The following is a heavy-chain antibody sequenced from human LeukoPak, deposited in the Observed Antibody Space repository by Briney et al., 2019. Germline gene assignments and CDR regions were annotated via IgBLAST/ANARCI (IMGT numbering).Heavy chain of an antibody. Sequence: GGSLRLSCAASGFTVSSHYMSWVRQAPGKGLEWVSVIYSGGSTYYADSVKGRFTISRDNSKNTLYLQMNSLRAEDTAVYYCARVKINYYDSSGYDYWGQGTLVTVSS. CDR1: GFTVSSHY. D-gene: IGHD3-22*01. CDR3: ARVKINYYDSSGYDY. J-gene: IGHJ4*02. CDR2: IYSGGST. V-gene: IGHV3-53*01.